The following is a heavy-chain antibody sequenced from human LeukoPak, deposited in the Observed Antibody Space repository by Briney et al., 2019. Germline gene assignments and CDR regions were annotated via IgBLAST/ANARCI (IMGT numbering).Heavy chain of an antibody. V-gene: IGHV3-53*01. J-gene: IGHJ6*03. CDR2: IYSGGST. CDR1: GFTISSNY. Sequence: PGGSLRLSCAASGFTISSNYMSWVRQAPGKGLEWVSVIYSGGSTYYADSVKGRFTISRDNSKNTLYLQMNSLRAEDTAVYYCARDGDGYYYYMDVWGKGTTVTVSS. CDR3: ARDGDGYYYYMDV. D-gene: IGHD3-10*01.